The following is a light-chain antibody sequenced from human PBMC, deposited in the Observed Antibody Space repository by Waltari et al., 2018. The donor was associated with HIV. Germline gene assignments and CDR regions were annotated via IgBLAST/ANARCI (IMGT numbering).Light chain of an antibody. CDR2: AAT. CDR1: QGLSSY. J-gene: IGKJ5*01. Sequence: DIQLTQSPSFLSASVGDRVSITCRASQGLSSYLALYQQKPGNAPNLLIDAATALQSGVPSRISGSGYGKEFTLTISSLQPEDFATYYCQQLNGYPFTFGQGTRLEIK. V-gene: IGKV1-9*01. CDR3: QQLNGYPFT.